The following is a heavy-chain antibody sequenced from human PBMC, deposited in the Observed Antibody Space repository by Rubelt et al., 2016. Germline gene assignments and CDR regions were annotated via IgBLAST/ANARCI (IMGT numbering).Heavy chain of an antibody. D-gene: IGHD5-12*01. Sequence: APGKGLEWVANIKQDGSEKYYVDSVKGRFTISRDNAKNTLYLQMNSLRAEDTAVYYCARASGYDLYYYGMDVWGQGTTVTVSS. V-gene: IGHV3-7*01. CDR3: ARASGYDLYYYGMDV. J-gene: IGHJ6*02. CDR2: IKQDGSEK.